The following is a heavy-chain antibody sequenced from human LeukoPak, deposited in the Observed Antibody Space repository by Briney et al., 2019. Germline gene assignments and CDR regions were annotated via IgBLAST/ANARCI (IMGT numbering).Heavy chain of an antibody. CDR2: IYDSGIT. Sequence: PSETLSLTCTVSGGSISSSSYSWSWIRQPPGKGLEWIGYIYDSGITYYNPSLKSRVTISVDRSKNQFSLKLSSVTAADTAMYYCAGSGDYYFDYWDQGTLVTVSS. D-gene: IGHD7-27*01. CDR3: AGSGDYYFDY. J-gene: IGHJ4*02. V-gene: IGHV4-30-2*01. CDR1: GGSISSSSYS.